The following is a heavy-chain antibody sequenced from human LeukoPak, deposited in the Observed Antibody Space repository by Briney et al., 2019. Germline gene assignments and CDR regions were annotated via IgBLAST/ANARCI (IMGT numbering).Heavy chain of an antibody. D-gene: IGHD3-3*01. J-gene: IGHJ4*02. CDR3: ARASRRRASIFGVVINQFDY. Sequence: SETLSLTCTVSGGSISSSSYYWGWIRQPPGKGLEWIGSIYYSGSTYYNPSLKSRVTISVDTSKNQFSLKVSSVTASDTAVYYCARASRRRASIFGVVINQFDYWGQGTLVTVSS. CDR2: IYYSGST. V-gene: IGHV4-39*01. CDR1: GGSISSSSYY.